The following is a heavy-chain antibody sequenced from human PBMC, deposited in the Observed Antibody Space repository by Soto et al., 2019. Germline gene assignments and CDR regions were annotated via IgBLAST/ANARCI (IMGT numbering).Heavy chain of an antibody. J-gene: IGHJ4*02. V-gene: IGHV1-69*13. Sequence: ASVKVSCKASGGTFSSYAISWVRQAPGQGLEWMGGIIPIFGTANYAQKFQGRVTITADESTSTAYMELSSLRSEDTAVYYCARENQWLVRVFFDYWGQGTLVTVSS. CDR1: GGTFSSYA. CDR2: IIPIFGTA. D-gene: IGHD6-19*01. CDR3: ARENQWLVRVFFDY.